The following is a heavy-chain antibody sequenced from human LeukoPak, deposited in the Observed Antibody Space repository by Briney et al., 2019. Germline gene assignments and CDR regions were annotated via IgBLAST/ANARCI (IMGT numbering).Heavy chain of an antibody. CDR2: INHSGST. V-gene: IGHV4-34*01. D-gene: IGHD4-11*01. CDR3: VRDYSNFVQGD. Sequence: SETLSLTCAVYGGSFSGYYWSWIRQPPGKGLEWIGEINHSGSTNYNPSLKSRVTISVDTSKNQFSLKLSSVTAADTAVYYCVRDYSNFVQGDWGQGTLVTVSS. J-gene: IGHJ4*02. CDR1: GGSFSGYY.